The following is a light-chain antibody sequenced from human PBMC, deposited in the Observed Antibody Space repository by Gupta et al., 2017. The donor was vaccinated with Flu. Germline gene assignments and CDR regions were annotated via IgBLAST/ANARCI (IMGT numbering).Light chain of an antibody. CDR1: QDIRDD. J-gene: IGKJ2*01. CDR2: AAS. CDR3: LQDYNYPRT. Sequence: PSSLSASVGDRVTITCRASQDIRDDLGWYQQTPGKAPKLLIYAASSLQSGVPSRFSGRGSGTDFTLTISSLQPEDFAIYYCLQDYNYPRTFGQGTKLEI. V-gene: IGKV1-6*01.